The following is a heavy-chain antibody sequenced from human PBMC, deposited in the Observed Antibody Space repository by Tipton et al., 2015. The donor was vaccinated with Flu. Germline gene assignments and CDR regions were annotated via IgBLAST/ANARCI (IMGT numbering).Heavy chain of an antibody. J-gene: IGHJ4*02. Sequence: SLRLSCAASGFTVSSNYMSWVRQAPGKGLKWVSVIYSGGSTYYADSVKGRFTISRDNSKNTLYLQINSLRAEDTAVYYCARESYGGNSGSFDYWGQGTLVTVSS. D-gene: IGHD4-23*01. CDR2: IYSGGST. CDR1: GFTVSSNY. V-gene: IGHV3-53*01. CDR3: ARESYGGNSGSFDY.